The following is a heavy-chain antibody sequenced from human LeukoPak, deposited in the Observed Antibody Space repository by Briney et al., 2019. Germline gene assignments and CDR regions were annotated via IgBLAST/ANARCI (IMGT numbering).Heavy chain of an antibody. Sequence: KSSETLSLTCTVSGYSINSGFYWAWIRQPPGKGLEWIGYIYYSGSTNYNPSLKSRVTISVDTSKNQFSLKLSSVTAADTAVYYCARAPSAQESWIQLWIFDYWGQGTLVTVSS. CDR1: GYSINSGFY. CDR2: IYYSGST. J-gene: IGHJ4*02. D-gene: IGHD5-18*01. CDR3: ARAPSAQESWIQLWIFDY. V-gene: IGHV4-61*01.